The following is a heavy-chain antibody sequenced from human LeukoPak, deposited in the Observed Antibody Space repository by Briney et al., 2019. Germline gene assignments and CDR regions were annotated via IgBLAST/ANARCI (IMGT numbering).Heavy chain of an antibody. CDR3: ARGYQLLLYPIDY. Sequence: GGSLRLSCAASGNYWMHWVRQAPGKGLVWVSHINSDGSWTSYADSVKGRFTISKDNAKNTVYLQMNSLRAEDTAVYYCARGYQLLLYPIDYWGQGTLVTVSS. D-gene: IGHD2-2*01. CDR1: GNYW. J-gene: IGHJ4*02. V-gene: IGHV3-74*01. CDR2: INSDGSWT.